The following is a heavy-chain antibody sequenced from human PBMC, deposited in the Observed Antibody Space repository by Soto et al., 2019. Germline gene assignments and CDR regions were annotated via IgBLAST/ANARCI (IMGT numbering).Heavy chain of an antibody. J-gene: IGHJ5*02. Sequence: ASVKVSCKASGYTFTNNDINWVLQAPGQGLEWIGWRNTNTNTTDSAEVFEGRVSLTWDTSISTAYMQLNSLKIDDTAVYYCAREVVETSSLWLDPWGQGTLVTVSS. CDR1: GYTFTNND. V-gene: IGHV1-8*01. CDR3: AREVVETSSLWLDP. CDR2: RNTNTNTT.